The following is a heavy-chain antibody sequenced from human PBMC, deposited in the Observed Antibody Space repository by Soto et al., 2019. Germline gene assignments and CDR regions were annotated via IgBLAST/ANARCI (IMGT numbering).Heavy chain of an antibody. CDR1: GGSVSSARYY. Sequence: SETLSLTCTVSGGSVSSARYYWTWIRQPRGKGLEWIGYIYYTGSTNYNPSLKSRLTISVDTSTNQFSLKLTSVTAADAAVYFCARDIRGYRRAFDPWGRGTLVTVSS. V-gene: IGHV4-61*01. J-gene: IGHJ5*02. CDR2: IYYTGST. D-gene: IGHD5-18*01. CDR3: ARDIRGYRRAFDP.